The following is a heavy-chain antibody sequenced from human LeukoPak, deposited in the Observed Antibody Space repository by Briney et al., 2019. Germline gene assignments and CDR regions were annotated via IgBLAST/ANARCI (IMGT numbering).Heavy chain of an antibody. CDR2: INHSGST. V-gene: IGHV4-34*01. CDR3: ARGEWLRSWFGY. CDR1: GGSFSGCY. J-gene: IGHJ4*02. Sequence: PSDTLTLTCAVYGGSFSGCYWSWIRQPPGKGLEWIGEINHSGSTNYNPSLKSRVTISVDTSKNQFSLKLSSVTAADTAVYYCARGEWLRSWFGYWGQGTLVTVSS. D-gene: IGHD5-12*01.